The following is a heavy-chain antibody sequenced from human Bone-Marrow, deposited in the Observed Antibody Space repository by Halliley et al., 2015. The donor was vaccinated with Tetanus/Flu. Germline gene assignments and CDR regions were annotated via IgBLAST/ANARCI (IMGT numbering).Heavy chain of an antibody. D-gene: IGHD2-8*01. CDR1: GFTFSRFG. CDR3: ARDCTNGVCYTGGFDF. V-gene: IGHV3-33*01. J-gene: IGHJ4*02. Sequence: SLRLSCAASGFTFSRFGFHWVRQAPGKGLEWVGVVWFDGTNKYYGDSVEGRFTISRENSKNTVYLQMNSLRAEDTAVYYCARDCTNGVCYTGGFDFWGQGTLVTVSS. CDR2: VWFDGTNK.